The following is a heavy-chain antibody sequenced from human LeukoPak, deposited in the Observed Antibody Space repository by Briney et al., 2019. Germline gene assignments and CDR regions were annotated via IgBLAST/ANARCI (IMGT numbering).Heavy chain of an antibody. D-gene: IGHD3-10*01. V-gene: IGHV4-34*01. CDR2: INHSGST. CDR1: GGSFSGYY. Sequence: SETLSLTCAVYGGSFSGYYWSWIRQPPGKGLEWIGEINHSGSTNYNPSLKSRVTISVDTSKNQFSLKLSSVTAADTAVYYCARLYGSGKPLDYWGQGTLVTVSS. CDR3: ARLYGSGKPLDY. J-gene: IGHJ4*02.